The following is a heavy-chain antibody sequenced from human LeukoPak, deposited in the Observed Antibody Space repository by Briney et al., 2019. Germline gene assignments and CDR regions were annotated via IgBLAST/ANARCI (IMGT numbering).Heavy chain of an antibody. CDR3: AREDGIAVAGTGGYFDY. D-gene: IGHD6-19*01. J-gene: IGHJ4*02. CDR2: INNYNNNT. Sequence: ASVKVSCKASGYTFTSYGISWVQQAPGQGLEWMGWINNYNNNTNYVQKFQGRVTMTRDTSTSTVYMELSSLRSEDTAVYYCAREDGIAVAGTGGYFDYWGQGTLVTVSS. V-gene: IGHV1-18*01. CDR1: GYTFTSYG.